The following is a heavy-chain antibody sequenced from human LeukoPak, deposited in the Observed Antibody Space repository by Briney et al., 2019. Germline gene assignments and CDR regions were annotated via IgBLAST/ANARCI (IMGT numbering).Heavy chain of an antibody. D-gene: IGHD3-22*01. CDR2: IIPIFGTA. CDR1: GGTFSSYA. Sequence: ASVKVSCKASGGTFSSYAISWVRQAPGQGLEWMGGIIPIFGTANYAQKFQGRVTITADESTSTAYMELSSLRSEDTAVYYCARDRRHYYDSSGYSSDYWGQGTLVTVSS. CDR3: ARDRRHYYDSSGYSSDY. V-gene: IGHV1-69*13. J-gene: IGHJ4*02.